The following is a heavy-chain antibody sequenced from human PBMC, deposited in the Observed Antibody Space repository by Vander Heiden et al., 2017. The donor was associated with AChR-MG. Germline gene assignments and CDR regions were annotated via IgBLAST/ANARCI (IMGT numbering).Heavy chain of an antibody. CDR1: GFSLSTSGVG. J-gene: IGHJ4*02. D-gene: IGHD6-19*01. CDR2: IYWNDDK. V-gene: IGHV2-5*01. CDR3: ANRRGSGQQFDY. Sequence: QITLKESGPTLVQPTQTLTLTCTFSGFSLSTSGVGVGWIRQPPGKALEWLALIYWNDDKRDSPSLKNRLTITKDTSKNQVVLTIINMDPVDTGTYYCANRRGSGQQFDYWGQGDLVTVSS.